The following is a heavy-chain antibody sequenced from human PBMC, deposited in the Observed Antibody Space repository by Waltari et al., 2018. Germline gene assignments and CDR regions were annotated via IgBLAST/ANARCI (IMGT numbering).Heavy chain of an antibody. CDR2: INAGNGNT. J-gene: IGHJ4*02. CDR3: ARATAHYYGSGTSKLDY. Sequence: QVQLVQSGAEVKKPGASVKVSCKASGYTFTNYVMHWVRQAPGQRLEWMGWINAGNGNTQCSQKFQGRVTITRDTSANTGYMELSSLRFEDTGVYYCARATAHYYGSGTSKLDYWGQGTLVTVSS. CDR1: GYTFTNYV. V-gene: IGHV1-3*01. D-gene: IGHD3-10*01.